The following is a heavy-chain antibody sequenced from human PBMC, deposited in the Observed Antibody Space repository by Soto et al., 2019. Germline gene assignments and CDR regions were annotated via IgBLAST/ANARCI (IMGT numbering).Heavy chain of an antibody. D-gene: IGHD4-17*01. CDR1: GFSLTTRGVG. CDR3: AHIGDYHSRHHYFYY. V-gene: IGHV2-5*02. J-gene: IGHJ4*02. CDR2: IYWDDDD. Sequence: QITLKESGPTLVKPTQTLTLTCMFSGFSLTTRGVGVGWIRQPPRKALEWLALIYWDDDDRYSPSLRSRLTITKDTSKNQVVLTMTNVDPVDTATYYCAHIGDYHSRHHYFYYWGQGTLVTVSS.